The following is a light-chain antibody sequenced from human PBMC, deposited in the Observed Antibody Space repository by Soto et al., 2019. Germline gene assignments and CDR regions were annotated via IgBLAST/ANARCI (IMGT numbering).Light chain of an antibody. CDR2: GAS. CDR1: QSVSSSY. V-gene: IGKV3-20*01. Sequence: IVFMQSPGTLSLSTGEKATLPRNGIQSVSSSYLAWYQQTPGQAPRLLIYGASSRATGIPDRFSGSGSGTDFTLTISRLEPEDFAVYYCQQYGRSPPKTFGQGTKVDI. CDR3: QQYGRSPPKT. J-gene: IGKJ1*01.